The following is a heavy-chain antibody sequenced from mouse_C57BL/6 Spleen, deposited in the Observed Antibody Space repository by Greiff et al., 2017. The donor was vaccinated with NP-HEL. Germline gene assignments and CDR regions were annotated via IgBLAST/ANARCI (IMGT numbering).Heavy chain of an antibody. Sequence: VKLQESGPELVKPGASVKISCKASGYAFSSSWMNWVKQRPGKGLEWIGRIYPGDGDTNYNGKFKGKATLTADKSSSTAYMQLSSLTSEDSAVYFCARAVITTVVAPYWYFDVWGTGTTVTVSS. V-gene: IGHV1-82*01. D-gene: IGHD1-1*01. CDR3: ARAVITTVVAPYWYFDV. J-gene: IGHJ1*03. CDR2: IYPGDGDT. CDR1: GYAFSSSW.